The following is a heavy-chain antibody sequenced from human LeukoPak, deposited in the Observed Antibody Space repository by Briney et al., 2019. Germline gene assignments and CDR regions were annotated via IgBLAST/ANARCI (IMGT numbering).Heavy chain of an antibody. D-gene: IGHD2-2*01. CDR1: GGSISSGGYS. J-gene: IGHJ4*02. CDR2: IYHSGST. V-gene: IGHV4-30-2*01. Sequence: SEALSLTCAVSGGSISSGGYSWSWIRQPPGKGLEWIGYIYHSGSTHYNPSLKSRVTISVDRSKNQFSLKLSSVTAADTAVYYCARGDCSSTSCYYDYWGQGTLVTVSS. CDR3: ARGDCSSTSCYYDY.